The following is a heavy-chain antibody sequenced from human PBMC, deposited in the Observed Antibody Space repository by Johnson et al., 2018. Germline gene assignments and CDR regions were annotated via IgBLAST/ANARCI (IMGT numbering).Heavy chain of an antibody. Sequence: QLQESGPGLVKPSETLSLTCTVSGGSISSSSYYWGWIRQPPGKGLEWIGSIYYSGSTYYNPSLKSRVTISVDTSKNQFSLKLSSVTAADTAVYYCASTIAAAGFYGMDGWGQGTTVTVSS. V-gene: IGHV4-39*01. CDR2: IYYSGST. CDR3: ASTIAAAGFYGMDG. CDR1: GGSISSSSYY. J-gene: IGHJ6*02. D-gene: IGHD6-13*01.